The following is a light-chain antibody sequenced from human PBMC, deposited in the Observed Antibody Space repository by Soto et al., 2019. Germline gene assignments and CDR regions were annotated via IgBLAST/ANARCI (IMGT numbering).Light chain of an antibody. CDR1: QSISGR. V-gene: IGKV1-5*03. CDR2: KAS. J-gene: IGKJ3*01. Sequence: DIQMTQSPPTLSASVGDRVTITCRASQSISGRLAWYQQKPGKAPKILIYKASSLESGVPSRFSGSGSGTEFTLTITSLQPDDFATYSCQQYNTYSSFGPGTKVDIK. CDR3: QQYNTYSS.